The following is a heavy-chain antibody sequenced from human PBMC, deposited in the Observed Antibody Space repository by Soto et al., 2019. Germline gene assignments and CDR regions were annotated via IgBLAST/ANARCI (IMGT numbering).Heavy chain of an antibody. J-gene: IGHJ5*02. CDR1: GFTFGDYA. V-gene: IGHV3-49*03. CDR2: IRSKAYGGTT. CDR3: TRDEVNSGWVFDP. Sequence: GGSLRLSCTASGFTFGDYAMSWFRQAPGKGLEWVGFIRSKAYGGTTEYAASVKGRFTISRDDSKSIAYLQMNSLKTEDTAVYYCTRDEVNSGWVFDPWGQGTLVTVSS. D-gene: IGHD6-19*01.